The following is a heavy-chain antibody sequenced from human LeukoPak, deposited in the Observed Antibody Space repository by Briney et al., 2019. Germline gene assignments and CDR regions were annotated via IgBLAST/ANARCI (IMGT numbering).Heavy chain of an antibody. J-gene: IGHJ4*02. CDR3: ERYTYYYDSSGYPFDY. CDR2: ISYDGSNK. CDR1: GFTFSSYG. Sequence: GGSLRLSCAASGFTFSSYGMHWVRHAPGKGLEWVAVISYDGSNKYYADSVKGRFTISRDNSKNTLYLQMNSLRAEDTAVYYCERYTYYYDSSGYPFDYWGQGTLVTVSS. D-gene: IGHD3-22*01. V-gene: IGHV3-30*03.